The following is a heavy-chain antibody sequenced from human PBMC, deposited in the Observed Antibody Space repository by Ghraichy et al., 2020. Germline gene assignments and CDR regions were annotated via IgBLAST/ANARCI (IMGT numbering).Heavy chain of an antibody. CDR1: GYTFTSYG. V-gene: IGHV1-18*04. D-gene: IGHD2-2*01. J-gene: IGHJ5*02. Sequence: ASVKVSCKASGYTFTSYGISWVRQAPGQGLEWMGWISAYNGNTNYAQKLQGRVTMTTDTSTSTDYMELRSLRSDDTAVYYCAREQYQLLSWFDPWGQGTLVTVSS. CDR2: ISAYNGNT. CDR3: AREQYQLLSWFDP.